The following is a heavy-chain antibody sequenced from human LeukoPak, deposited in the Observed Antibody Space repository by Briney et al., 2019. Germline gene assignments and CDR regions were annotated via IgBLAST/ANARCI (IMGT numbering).Heavy chain of an antibody. J-gene: IGHJ6*03. Sequence: ASVKVSCKASGYTFTGYYMHWVRQAPGQGLEWMGWVNPNSGGTNYAQKFQGRVTMTRDTSISTAYMELSRLRSDDTAVYYCARDPGGNGYYYYYMDVWGKGTTVTVSS. D-gene: IGHD4-23*01. CDR3: ARDPGGNGYYYYYMDV. CDR1: GYTFTGYY. V-gene: IGHV1-2*02. CDR2: VNPNSGGT.